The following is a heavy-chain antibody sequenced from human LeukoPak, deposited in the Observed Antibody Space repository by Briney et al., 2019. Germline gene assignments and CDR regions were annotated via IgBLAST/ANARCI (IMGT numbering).Heavy chain of an antibody. D-gene: IGHD3-22*01. CDR1: GYSFTSYW. CDR3: ARLSHYDSSAPALGYFDY. Sequence: GESLKISCRGSGYSFTSYWIGWVRQTPGKGLEWMGIIYPGDSDTRYSPSFQGQVTISADKSISTAYLQWSSLKASDTAMYYCARLSHYDSSAPALGYFDYWGRGTLVTVSS. J-gene: IGHJ4*02. V-gene: IGHV5-51*01. CDR2: IYPGDSDT.